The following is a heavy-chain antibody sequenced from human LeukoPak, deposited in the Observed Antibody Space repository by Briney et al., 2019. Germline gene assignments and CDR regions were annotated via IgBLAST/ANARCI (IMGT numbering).Heavy chain of an antibody. CDR2: IYGSGST. V-gene: IGHV4-4*07. CDR1: GDPIRSFY. J-gene: IGHJ5*02. D-gene: IGHD4-23*01. CDR3: ARDEGGNCPNWFVP. Sequence: SETLSLPFSVPGDPIRSFYWNLIRPPAGKGLGWIWRIYGSGSTNYNPSLKSRVTMSIDTSNNQFSLRLRSVTAADTGVYYCARDEGGNCPNWFVPWGQGDLVTVSS.